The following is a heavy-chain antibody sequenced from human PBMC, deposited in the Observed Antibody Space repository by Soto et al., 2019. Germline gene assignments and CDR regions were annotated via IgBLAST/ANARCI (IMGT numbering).Heavy chain of an antibody. CDR1: GFTFSSYA. V-gene: IGHV3-23*01. Sequence: TGGSLRLSCAASGFTFSSYAMSWVRQAPGKGLEWVSAISGSGGSTYYADSVKGRFTISRDNSKNTLYLQMNSLRAEDTAVYYCAKDQEQWLVPAFDYWGQGTLVTVSS. J-gene: IGHJ4*02. CDR2: ISGSGGST. CDR3: AKDQEQWLVPAFDY. D-gene: IGHD6-19*01.